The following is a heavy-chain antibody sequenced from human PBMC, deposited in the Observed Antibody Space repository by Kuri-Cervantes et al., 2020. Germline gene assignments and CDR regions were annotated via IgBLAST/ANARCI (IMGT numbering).Heavy chain of an antibody. CDR2: VYHSGSA. V-gene: IGHV4-4*02. Sequence: GSLRLSFAVSGGPISSNNWWSWVRQTPEKGLEWIGEVYHSGSANYNPSLNSRVAMSVDKSKNQFSLKLSSVTAADTAVYYCAREGFGRWYISSWYGMRAFDIWGQGTMVTVSS. CDR3: AREGFGRWYISSWYGMRAFDI. J-gene: IGHJ3*02. CDR1: GGPISSNNW. D-gene: IGHD6-13*01.